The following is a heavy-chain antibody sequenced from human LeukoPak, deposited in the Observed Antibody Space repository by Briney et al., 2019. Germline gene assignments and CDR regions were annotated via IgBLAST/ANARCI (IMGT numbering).Heavy chain of an antibody. D-gene: IGHD6-13*01. V-gene: IGHV1-8*01. CDR1: GYTFTSYD. CDR3: ARTDLGYSSSWYYYYGMDV. CDR2: MNPNSGNT. J-gene: IGHJ6*02. Sequence: ASVKVSCKASGYTFTSYDINWVRQATGQGLEWMGWMNPNSGNTGYAQKFQGRVTMTRNTSISTAYMELSSLRSEDTAVYYCARTDLGYSSSWYYYYGMDVWGQGTTVTVSS.